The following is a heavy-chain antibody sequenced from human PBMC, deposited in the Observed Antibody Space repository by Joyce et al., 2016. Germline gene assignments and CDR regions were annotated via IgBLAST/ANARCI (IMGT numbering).Heavy chain of an antibody. J-gene: IGHJ6*02. CDR3: ARGGIVVLPAASLNYCYYYGMDV. V-gene: IGHV1-2*02. CDR2: SNPNSGGT. Sequence: QVQLVQSGAEVKKPGASVKVSCKASGYTFTGYYMHWVRQAPGQGIEWKGGSNPNSGGTNYAQKFQGRVTMTRDTSISTAYMELSRLRSDDTAVYYCARGGIVVLPAASLNYCYYYGMDVWGQGTTVTVAS. CDR1: GYTFTGYY. D-gene: IGHD2-2*01.